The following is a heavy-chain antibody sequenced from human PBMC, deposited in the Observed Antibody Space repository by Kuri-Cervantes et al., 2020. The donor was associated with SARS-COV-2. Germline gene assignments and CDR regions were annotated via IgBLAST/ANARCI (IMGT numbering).Heavy chain of an antibody. V-gene: IGHV3-48*03. Sequence: GESLKISCAASGFTFSSYEMNWVRQATGKGLEWVSYISSSGSTIYYTDSVKGRFTIYRDNAKNSLYLQMNSLRAEDTAVYYCARVDPPLIDSSGLTGIDYWGQGTLVTVSS. CDR1: GFTFSSYE. J-gene: IGHJ4*02. CDR2: ISSSGSTI. CDR3: ARVDPPLIDSSGLTGIDY. D-gene: IGHD6-19*01.